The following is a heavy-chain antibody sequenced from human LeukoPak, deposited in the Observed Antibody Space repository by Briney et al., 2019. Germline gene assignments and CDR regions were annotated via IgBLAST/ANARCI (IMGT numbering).Heavy chain of an antibody. J-gene: IGHJ4*02. CDR2: IYPGDSDT. Sequence: GAALQISCKASGYSFTRYWIAWVRQMPGKGLEWMGIIYPGDSDTTYSPSFQGQVTISADKSITTAYLQWRSLKASDTAMYYCVRRGIVAAHSAGYWGQGTLVTVSS. V-gene: IGHV5-51*01. CDR3: VRRGIVAAHSAGY. CDR1: GYSFTRYW. D-gene: IGHD5-12*01.